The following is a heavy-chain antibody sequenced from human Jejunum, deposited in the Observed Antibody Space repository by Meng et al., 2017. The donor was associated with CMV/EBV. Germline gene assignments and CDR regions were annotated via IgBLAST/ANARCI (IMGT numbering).Heavy chain of an antibody. CDR1: GFTVSSNY. V-gene: IGHV3-53*01. D-gene: IGHD3-10*01. CDR2: IYSGGST. CDR3: ARDTTYGTGSRPDF. J-gene: IGHJ4*01. Sequence: CAASGFTVSSNYMSWVRRAPGKGLEWVSVIYSGGSTYYADSVKGRFTISRDNSKNTLYLQMNSLRAEDTAVYYCARDTTYGTGSRPDFWGQGTLVTVSS.